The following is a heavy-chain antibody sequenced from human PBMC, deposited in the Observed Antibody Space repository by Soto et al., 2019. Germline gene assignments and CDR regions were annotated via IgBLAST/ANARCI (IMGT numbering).Heavy chain of an antibody. J-gene: IGHJ5*02. CDR1: GGSISSGGYS. CDR2: IYHSGST. Sequence: SETLSLTCAVSGGSISSGGYSWSWIRQPPGKGLEWIGYIYHSGSTYYNPSLKSRVTISVDRSKNQFSLKLSSVTAADTAVYYCARERSPWFDPWGQGTLVTVSS. V-gene: IGHV4-30-2*01. CDR3: ARERSPWFDP.